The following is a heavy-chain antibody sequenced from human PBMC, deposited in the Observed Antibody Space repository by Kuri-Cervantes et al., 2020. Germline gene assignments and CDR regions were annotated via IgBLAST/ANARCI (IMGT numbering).Heavy chain of an antibody. D-gene: IGHD3-9*01. CDR3: ARPYELRYFDGPPMDV. Sequence: SETLSLTCTVSGGSISSSSYYWGWIRQPPGKGLEWIGSIYYSGSTYYNPSLKSRVTISVDTSKNQFSLKLSSVTAADTAVYYCARPYELRYFDGPPMDVWGQGTTVTVSS. CDR2: IYYSGST. CDR1: GGSISSSSYY. V-gene: IGHV4-39*07. J-gene: IGHJ6*02.